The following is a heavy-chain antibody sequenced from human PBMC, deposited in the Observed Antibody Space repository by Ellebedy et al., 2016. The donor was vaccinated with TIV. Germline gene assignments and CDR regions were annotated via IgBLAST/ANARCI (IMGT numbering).Heavy chain of an antibody. Sequence: PSETLSLTCTVSGGSITNYFWTWVRQPPGKGLEWIGYIYYSGSTHYNPSLKSRVTISIYTSKNQFSLKLSSVTAADTAVYYCARDNYDVLTGANNWLDPWGQGTLVTVSS. V-gene: IGHV4-59*01. J-gene: IGHJ5*02. CDR2: IYYSGST. CDR3: ARDNYDVLTGANNWLDP. D-gene: IGHD3-9*01. CDR1: GGSITNYF.